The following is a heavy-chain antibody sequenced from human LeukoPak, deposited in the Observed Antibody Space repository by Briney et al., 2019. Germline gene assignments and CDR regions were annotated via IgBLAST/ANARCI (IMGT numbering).Heavy chain of an antibody. Sequence: GGSLRLSCAASGFTFSSYWMSWVRQAPGKGLEWVANIKQDGSEKYYVDSVKGRFTISRDNAKNSVYLQMNSLRGEDTAVYYCARGAYCNGGSCYYFDYWGQGTLVTVSS. CDR1: GFTFSSYW. J-gene: IGHJ4*02. D-gene: IGHD2-15*01. V-gene: IGHV3-7*01. CDR2: IKQDGSEK. CDR3: ARGAYCNGGSCYYFDY.